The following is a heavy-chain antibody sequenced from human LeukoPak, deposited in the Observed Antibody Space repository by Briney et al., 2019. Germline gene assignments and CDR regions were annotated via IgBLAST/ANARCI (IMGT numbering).Heavy chain of an antibody. D-gene: IGHD3-10*01. CDR1: GGSIRSYH. CDR2: TYYGGST. V-gene: IGHV4-59*08. CDR3: ARGVSMVRGAVYHNWFDP. Sequence: PSETLSLTCKVSGGSIRSYHWSWIRQPPGKGLEWIAYTYYGGSTDYNPSLKSRVTISVDTSKNQFSLKLNSVTAADTAVYYCARGVSMVRGAVYHNWFDPWGQGNLVTVSS. J-gene: IGHJ5*02.